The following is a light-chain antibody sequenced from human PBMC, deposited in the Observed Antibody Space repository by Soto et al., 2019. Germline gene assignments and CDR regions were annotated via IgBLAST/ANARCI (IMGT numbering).Light chain of an antibody. J-gene: IGLJ2*01. Sequence: QSALTQPPSASGSPGQSVTISCTGTSSDVGGYNYVSWYQQHPGKAPKLMIFEVSKRPSGVPGRFSGSKSGNTASLTVSGLQADDEANYYCSSYSRSNHDVVFCGGTTLTLL. CDR1: SSDVGGYNY. CDR2: EVS. CDR3: SSYSRSNHDVV. V-gene: IGLV2-8*01.